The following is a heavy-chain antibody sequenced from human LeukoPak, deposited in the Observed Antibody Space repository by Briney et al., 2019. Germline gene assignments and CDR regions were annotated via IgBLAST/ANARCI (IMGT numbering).Heavy chain of an antibody. Sequence: SETLSLTCTVSGGSISSYYWSWIRQPPGKGLEWIGYIYYSGSTNYNPSPKSRVTISVDTSKNQFSLKLSSVTAADTAVYYCARRWCSGGSCYSRFSWFDPWGQGTLVTVSS. CDR3: ARRWCSGGSCYSRFSWFDP. V-gene: IGHV4-59*01. J-gene: IGHJ5*02. CDR2: IYYSGST. CDR1: GGSISSYY. D-gene: IGHD2-15*01.